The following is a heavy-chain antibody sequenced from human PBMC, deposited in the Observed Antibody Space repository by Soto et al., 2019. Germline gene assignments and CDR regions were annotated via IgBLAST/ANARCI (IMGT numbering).Heavy chain of an antibody. CDR2: IYPGDSDT. J-gene: IGHJ6*02. CDR3: ARSVSSYSSSWYGAYYYYGMDV. CDR1: GYSFTSYW. Sequence: PGESLKISCKGSGYSFTSYWIGWVRQMPGKGLEWMGIIYPGDSDTRYSPSFQGQVTISADKSISTAYLQWSSLKASDTAMYYCARSVSSYSSSWYGAYYYYGMDVWGQGTTVTVSS. D-gene: IGHD6-13*01. V-gene: IGHV5-51*01.